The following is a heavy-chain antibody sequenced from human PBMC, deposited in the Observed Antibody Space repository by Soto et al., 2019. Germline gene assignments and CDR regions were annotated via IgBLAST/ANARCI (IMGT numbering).Heavy chain of an antibody. V-gene: IGHV2-5*02. J-gene: IGHJ4*02. D-gene: IGHD6-19*01. CDR1: GFSLSTSGVA. CDR2: IYWDDDK. CDR3: ACRGSRGHLSY. Sequence: QITLKESGPTLVKPTQTLTLTCTFSGFSLSTSGVAVGWIRQPPGKALEWLALIYWDDDKHYSPSLKSRLTLTKDTSENQVVLRMTNMDPVDTATYYCACRGSRGHLSYWGQGTLVTVSS.